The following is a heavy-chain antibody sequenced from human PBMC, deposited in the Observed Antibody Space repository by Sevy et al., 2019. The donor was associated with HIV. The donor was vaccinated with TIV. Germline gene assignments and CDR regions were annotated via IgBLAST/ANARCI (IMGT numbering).Heavy chain of an antibody. CDR1: GFTFASYD. J-gene: IGHJ6*02. Sequence: ASVKVSCKASGFTFASYDIYWVRQATGQGLEWMGWMNTNTGNTGFAQKFQGRVTMTRNTSITTAYMELSNLRSEDTAVYYCARVSGWYRRYGIDVWGQGTTVTVSS. CDR3: ARVSGWYRRYGIDV. V-gene: IGHV1-8*02. D-gene: IGHD6-19*01. CDR2: MNTNTGNT.